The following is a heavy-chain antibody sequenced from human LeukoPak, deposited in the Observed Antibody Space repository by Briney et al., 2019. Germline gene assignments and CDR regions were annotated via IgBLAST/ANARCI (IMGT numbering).Heavy chain of an antibody. J-gene: IGHJ4*02. CDR2: ITPIFGTA. Sequence: SVKVSCKASGGTFSSYAISWVRQAPGQGLEWMGGITPIFGTANYAQKFQGRVTITADESTRTAYMELSSLRSEDTAVYYCAREIGGYLDYWGQGTLVTVSS. V-gene: IGHV1-69*13. D-gene: IGHD3-16*02. CDR3: AREIGGYLDY. CDR1: GGTFSSYA.